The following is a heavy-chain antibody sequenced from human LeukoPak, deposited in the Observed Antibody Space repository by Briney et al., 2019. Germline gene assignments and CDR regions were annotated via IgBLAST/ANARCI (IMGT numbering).Heavy chain of an antibody. CDR2: ILYDGSNK. J-gene: IGHJ4*02. CDR1: GFTFSYYA. V-gene: IGHV3-30*04. Sequence: PGRSLRLSCAASGFTFSYYAMHWVRQAPGKGLEWVAVILYDGSNKYYAASVKGRFTISRDNARNTLYLQMNSLRAEDTAVYYCASASSHRIAAGGDYWGQGTLVTVSS. CDR3: ASASSHRIAAGGDY. D-gene: IGHD6-13*01.